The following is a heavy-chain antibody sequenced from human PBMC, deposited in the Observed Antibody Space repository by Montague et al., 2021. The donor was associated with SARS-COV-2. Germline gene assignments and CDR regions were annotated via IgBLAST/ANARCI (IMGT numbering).Heavy chain of an antibody. D-gene: IGHD3-22*01. CDR2: ST. Sequence: STYYNPSLKSRVTISVDTSKNQFSLKLSSVTAADTAVYYFSSPTYYYDSSGSDAFDIWSQGTMVTVSS. J-gene: IGHJ3*02. V-gene: IGHV4-39*01. CDR3: SSPTYYYDSSGSDAFDI.